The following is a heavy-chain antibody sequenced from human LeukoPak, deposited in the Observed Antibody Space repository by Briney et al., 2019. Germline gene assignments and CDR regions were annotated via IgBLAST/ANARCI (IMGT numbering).Heavy chain of an antibody. CDR1: GLTVSSNY. D-gene: IGHD4-17*01. V-gene: IGHV3-53*01. CDR2: NYSVGST. J-gene: IGHJ4*02. CDR3: ARDGDGDYPGYFDY. Sequence: GGSLRLSCAAYGLTVSSNYVSSARQAPGKGLGWVSVNYSVGSTYHADSVQGRFTLSRDNSNNKHYLQMNDLRAEDTAGYYCARDGDGDYPGYFDYWGQGTLVTVSS.